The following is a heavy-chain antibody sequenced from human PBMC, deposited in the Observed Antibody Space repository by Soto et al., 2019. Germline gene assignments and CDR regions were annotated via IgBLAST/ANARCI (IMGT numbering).Heavy chain of an antibody. CDR2: IYHSGST. Sequence: PSETLSLTCAVSSGSISSSNCWSWVRQPPGKGLEWIGEIYHSGSTNYNPSLKSRVTISVDKSKNQFSLKLSSVTAADTAVYYCARKSGRYGIEYYFDPRGQGTRVTLYS. CDR3: ARKSGRYGIEYYFDP. D-gene: IGHD6-19*01. J-gene: IGHJ4*02. CDR1: SGSISSSNC. V-gene: IGHV4-4*02.